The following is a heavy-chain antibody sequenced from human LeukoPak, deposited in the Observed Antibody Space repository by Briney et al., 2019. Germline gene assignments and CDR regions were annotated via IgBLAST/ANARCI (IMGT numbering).Heavy chain of an antibody. Sequence: SVKVSCKASGGTFSSYAISWVRQAPGQGLEWMGRIIPILGIANYAQKFQGRVTITADKSTSTAYMELSSLRSEDTAVYYCARERGATILYYFDYWGQGTLVTVSS. CDR1: GGTFSSYA. J-gene: IGHJ4*02. D-gene: IGHD1-26*01. V-gene: IGHV1-69*04. CDR2: IIPILGIA. CDR3: ARERGATILYYFDY.